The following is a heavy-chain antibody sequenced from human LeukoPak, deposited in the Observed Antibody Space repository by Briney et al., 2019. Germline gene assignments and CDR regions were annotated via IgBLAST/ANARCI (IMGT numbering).Heavy chain of an antibody. CDR1: GGSFSGYY. D-gene: IGHD3-22*01. CDR2: INHSGST. Sequence: PSETLSLTCAVYGGSFSGYYWSWIRQPPGKGLEWIGEINHSGSTNYNPSLKSRVTISVDTSKNQFSLKLSSVTAADTAVYYCARRRLYYYDSSGRNGAFDIWGQGTMVTVSS. CDR3: ARRRLYYYDSSGRNGAFDI. V-gene: IGHV4-34*01. J-gene: IGHJ3*02.